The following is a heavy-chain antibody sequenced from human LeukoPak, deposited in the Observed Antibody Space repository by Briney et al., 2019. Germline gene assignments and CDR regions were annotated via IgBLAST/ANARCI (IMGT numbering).Heavy chain of an antibody. J-gene: IGHJ4*02. D-gene: IGHD3-22*01. Sequence: ASVKVFCKASGGTFSSYAISWVRQAPGQGLEWMGWISAYNGNTNYAQKLQGRVTMTTDTYSSTAYMELRSLRSDDTAVYYCARVYYDSRGDLFDYWGQGTLVTVSS. CDR2: ISAYNGNT. CDR1: GGTFSSYA. V-gene: IGHV1-18*01. CDR3: ARVYYDSRGDLFDY.